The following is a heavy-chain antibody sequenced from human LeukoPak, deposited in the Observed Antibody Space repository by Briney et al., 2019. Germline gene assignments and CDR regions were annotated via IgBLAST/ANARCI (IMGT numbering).Heavy chain of an antibody. CDR3: ARYYRDGYNYDY. Sequence: ASETLSLTCTVSGGSVSSGTYFWTWIRQPPGKGLEWIGTIYYSGSTYYNPSLKSRVTISVDTSKNQFSLKLSSVTAADTAVYYCARYYRDGYNYDYWGQGTLVTVSS. V-gene: IGHV4-39*01. CDR1: GGSVSSGTYF. J-gene: IGHJ4*02. CDR2: IYYSGST. D-gene: IGHD5-24*01.